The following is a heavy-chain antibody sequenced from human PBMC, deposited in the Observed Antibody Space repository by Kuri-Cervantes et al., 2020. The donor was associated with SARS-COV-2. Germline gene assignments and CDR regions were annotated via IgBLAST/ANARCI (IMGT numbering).Heavy chain of an antibody. CDR2: IIPIFGTA. V-gene: IGHV1-69*05. D-gene: IGHD2-21*01. J-gene: IGHJ4*02. CDR1: GDTFSTYS. CDR3: ASGGYSYGWPSMAYCGGDCYSGFVY. Sequence: SVKVSCKASGDTFSTYSITWVRQAPGQGLEWMGGIIPIFGTANYAQKFQGRVTITTDESTSTAYMELSSLRSEDTAVYYCASGGYSYGWPSMAYCGGDCYSGFVYWGQGTLVTVSS.